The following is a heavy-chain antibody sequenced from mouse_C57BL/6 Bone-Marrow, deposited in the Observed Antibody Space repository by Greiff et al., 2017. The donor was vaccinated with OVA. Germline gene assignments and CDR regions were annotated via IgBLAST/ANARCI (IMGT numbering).Heavy chain of an antibody. CDR3: ASPSTMVTYWYFDV. CDR1: GSSLTSYG. J-gene: IGHJ1*03. V-gene: IGHV2-2*01. Sequence: VQVVESGPGLVQPSQSLSITCTVSGSSLTSYGVHWVRQSPGKGLEWLGVIWSGGSTDYNAAFISRLSISKDNSKSQVFFKMNSLQADDTAIYYCASPSTMVTYWYFDVWGTGTTVTVSS. CDR2: IWSGGST. D-gene: IGHD2-2*01.